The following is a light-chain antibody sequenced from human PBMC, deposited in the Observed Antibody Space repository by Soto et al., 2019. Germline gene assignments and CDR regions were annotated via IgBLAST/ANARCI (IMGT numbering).Light chain of an antibody. J-gene: IGLJ1*01. V-gene: IGLV2-14*01. Sequence: QSALTQPASVSGSPGQSITISCTGTSSDVGGHNYVSWYQQYPGKAPKIMIYEVSNRPSGVSNRFSGSKSGNTASLTISGLQAEDEADYYCSSYTTSSTLVFGTGTKLTVL. CDR1: SSDVGGHNY. CDR3: SSYTTSSTLV. CDR2: EVS.